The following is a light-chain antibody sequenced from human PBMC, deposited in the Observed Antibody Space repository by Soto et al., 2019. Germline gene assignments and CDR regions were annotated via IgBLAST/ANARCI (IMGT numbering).Light chain of an antibody. CDR3: QQYDNLPIT. J-gene: IGKJ5*01. Sequence: DIQMTQSPSSLSTSIGDRVTITCRASQSISSYLNWYQQKPGKAPELLIYDASNLKTGVPSRFSGSGSGTDFTFTISSLQPEDFATYYCQQYDNLPITFGQGTRLEIK. V-gene: IGKV1-33*01. CDR2: DAS. CDR1: QSISSY.